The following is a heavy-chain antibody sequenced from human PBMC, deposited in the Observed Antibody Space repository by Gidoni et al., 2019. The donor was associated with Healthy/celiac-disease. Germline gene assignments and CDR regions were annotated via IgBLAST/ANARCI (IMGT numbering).Heavy chain of an antibody. Sequence: EVQLLESGGGLVQPGGSLRLSCAASGFTFSSYAMRWVRQAPGKGRGGVSTICGGGGSKYYARSWKGRFNNSRDHSKNTLYLQMNSLRAEDTAVYYCASRYCSGIPPGALYYWGQGTLVTVSS. V-gene: IGHV3-23*01. CDR3: ASRYCSGIPPGALYY. D-gene: IGHD3-10*01. CDR1: GFTFSSYA. J-gene: IGHJ4*02. CDR2: ICGGGGSK.